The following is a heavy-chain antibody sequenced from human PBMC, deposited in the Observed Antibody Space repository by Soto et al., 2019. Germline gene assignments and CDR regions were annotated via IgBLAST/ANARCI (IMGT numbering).Heavy chain of an antibody. Sequence: SGPTLVIPTHTLTLTCSFSGFSLSTSGLCLFFIRQSPGKALEWLALIYWSGDEHYRPSLKSRLSIIKDTSKNHVVLIMTDMDPVDTATYYCARGLATLPVFALDIWGQGTMVTVS. D-gene: IGHD6-6*01. V-gene: IGHV2-5*01. CDR1: GFSLSTSGLC. J-gene: IGHJ3*02. CDR2: IYWSGDE. CDR3: ARGLATLPVFALDI.